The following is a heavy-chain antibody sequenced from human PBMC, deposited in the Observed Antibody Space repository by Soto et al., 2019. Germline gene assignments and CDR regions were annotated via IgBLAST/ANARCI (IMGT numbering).Heavy chain of an antibody. CDR2: ISYDGSNK. Sequence: LRLSCAASGFTFSSYGMHWVRQAPGKGLEWVAVISYDGSNKYYADSVKGRFTISRDNSKNTLYLQMNSLRAEDTAVYYCAKDPGSSSWSNYYYYGMDVWGQGTTVTVSS. V-gene: IGHV3-30*18. J-gene: IGHJ6*02. CDR3: AKDPGSSSWSNYYYYGMDV. CDR1: GFTFSSYG. D-gene: IGHD6-13*01.